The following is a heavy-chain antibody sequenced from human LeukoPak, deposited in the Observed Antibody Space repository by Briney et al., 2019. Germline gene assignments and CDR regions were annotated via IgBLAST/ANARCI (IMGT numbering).Heavy chain of an antibody. CDR1: GFTFSSYE. CDR3: ARKSYSGTYYRGAFDI. V-gene: IGHV3-48*03. Sequence: PGGSLRLSCAASGFTFSSYEMNWVRQAPGKGLVWVSYISSSGSSIYYADSVKGRFTITRDNAKNSLYLQMNGLRAEDTAVYYCARKSYSGTYYRGAFDIWGQGTMVTVSS. D-gene: IGHD1-26*01. J-gene: IGHJ3*02. CDR2: ISSSGSSI.